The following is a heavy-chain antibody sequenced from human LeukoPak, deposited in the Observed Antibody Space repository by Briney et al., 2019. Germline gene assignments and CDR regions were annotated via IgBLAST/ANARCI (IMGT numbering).Heavy chain of an antibody. CDR3: ARGYSGSWYFLDY. J-gene: IGHJ4*02. CDR1: GFTVSSNY. Sequence: GGSLRLSCAASGFTVSSNYMSWVRQAPGKGLEWVSVIYSGGSTYYADSVKGRFTISRDNSKNTLYLQMNSLRAEDTAVYYCARGYSGSWYFLDYWGQGTLVTVSS. CDR2: IYSGGST. D-gene: IGHD6-13*01. V-gene: IGHV3-53*01.